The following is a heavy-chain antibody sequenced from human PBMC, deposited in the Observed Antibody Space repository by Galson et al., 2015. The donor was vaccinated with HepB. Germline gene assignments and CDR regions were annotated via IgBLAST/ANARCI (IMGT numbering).Heavy chain of an antibody. CDR3: AKALNRKTIWSFPYGMDV. CDR2: ISGSGGST. CDR1: GFTFSSYA. J-gene: IGHJ6*02. D-gene: IGHD3-3*01. Sequence: SLRLSCATSGFTFSSYAMNWVRQAPGKGLEWVSAISGSGGSTYYSDSVKGRFTISRDNSKNTLYLQMNSLRAEDTAVYYCAKALNRKTIWSFPYGMDVWGQGTTVTVSS. V-gene: IGHV3-23*01.